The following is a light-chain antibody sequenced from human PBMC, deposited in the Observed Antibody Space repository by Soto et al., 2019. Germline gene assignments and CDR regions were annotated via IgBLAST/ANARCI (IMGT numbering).Light chain of an antibody. CDR1: QSVRNN. V-gene: IGKV3-15*01. CDR2: HAS. CDR3: QQYNNWPPIT. J-gene: IGKJ5*01. Sequence: EIMMTQSPATLSVSPGERATLSCRASQSVRNNLAWYQQKPGQAPRLLIYHASTRATGIPARFSGSGSGTEFTLTISSLPSEDFALYYCQQYNNWPPITFGQGTRLEMK.